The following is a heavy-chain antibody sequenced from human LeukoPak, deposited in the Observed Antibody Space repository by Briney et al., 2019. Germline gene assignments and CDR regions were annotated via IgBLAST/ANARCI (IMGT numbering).Heavy chain of an antibody. Sequence: PSQTLSLTCTVSGGSISSGGYYWSWIRQHPGKGLEWIGYIYYSGSTYYNPSLKSRVTISVDTSKNQFSLKLNSVTAADTAVYYCARGNWNYNWFDPWGQGTLVTVSS. CDR2: IYYSGST. V-gene: IGHV4-31*03. CDR3: ARGNWNYNWFDP. J-gene: IGHJ5*02. D-gene: IGHD1-7*01. CDR1: GGSISSGGYY.